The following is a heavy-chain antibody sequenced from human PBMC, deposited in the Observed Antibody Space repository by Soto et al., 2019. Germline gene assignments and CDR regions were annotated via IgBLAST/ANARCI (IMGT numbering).Heavy chain of an antibody. CDR1: GFTVSSNY. D-gene: IGHD6-13*01. CDR2: NYSGGST. V-gene: IGHV3-66*01. CDR3: ARGVAADTIDY. Sequence: EVQLVESGGGLVQPGGSLRLSCAASGFTVSSNYMSWVRQAPWKGLEWVSVNYSGGSTYYADSVKDRFTISRDNSKNTLYLQMNSLRAEDTAVDYCARGVAADTIDYWGQGTLVTVSS. J-gene: IGHJ4*02.